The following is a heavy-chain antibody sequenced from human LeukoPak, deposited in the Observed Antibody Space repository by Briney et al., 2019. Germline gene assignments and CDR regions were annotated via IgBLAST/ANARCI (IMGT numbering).Heavy chain of an antibody. CDR3: ASGVRANH. D-gene: IGHD3-10*01. CDR1: GFVFSNYA. CDR2: ISITGGRT. V-gene: IGHV3-23*01. Sequence: QSGGSLRLSCAASGFVFSNYAMSWVRQAPGKGLEWVSGISITGGRTYYADSVKGRFTISRDNAKNSLYLQMNSLRAEDTAVYFCASGVRANHWGQGTLVTVSS. J-gene: IGHJ5*02.